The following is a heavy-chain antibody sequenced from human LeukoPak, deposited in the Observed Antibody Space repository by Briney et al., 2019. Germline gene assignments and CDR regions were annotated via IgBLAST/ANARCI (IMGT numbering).Heavy chain of an antibody. V-gene: IGHV4-31*03. J-gene: IGHJ4*02. Sequence: SETLSLTCTVSGGSISSGGYYWSWIRQHPGKGLEWIGYIYYSGSTYYNPSLKSRVTISVDTSKNQFSLKLSSVTAADTAVYYCARGPHDFWSGYDRLNYFDYWGQGTRVAVSS. CDR3: ARGPHDFWSGYDRLNYFDY. CDR1: GGSISSGGYY. D-gene: IGHD3-3*01. CDR2: IYYSGST.